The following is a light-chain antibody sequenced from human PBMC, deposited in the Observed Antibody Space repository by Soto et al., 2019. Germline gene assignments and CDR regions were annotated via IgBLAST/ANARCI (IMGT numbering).Light chain of an antibody. CDR2: DAS. CDR1: RDIRDF. V-gene: IGKV1-33*01. CDR3: QHYDNLPPYI. Sequence: EIPMTQSPSSLSVSVGDRVTITCQASRDIRDFLNWYQQKPGKAPKLLIFDASNLEEGVPPRISGSGSGTDFTFSISSVQPEDVATYYCQHYDNLPPYIFGQGTKLDIK. J-gene: IGKJ2*01.